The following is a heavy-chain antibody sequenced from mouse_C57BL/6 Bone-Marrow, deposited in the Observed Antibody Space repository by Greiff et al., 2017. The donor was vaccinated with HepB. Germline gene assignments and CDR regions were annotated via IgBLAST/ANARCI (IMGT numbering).Heavy chain of an antibody. CDR3: ARAPPITTVVGPYFDY. CDR1: GYTFTSYW. D-gene: IGHD1-1*01. Sequence: QVQLQQPGAELVRPGSSVKLSCKASGYTFTSYWMHWVKQRPIQGLEWIGNIDPSDSETHYNQKFKDKATLTVDKSSSTAYMQLSSLTSEDSAVYYCARAPPITTVVGPYFDYWGQGTTLTVSS. CDR2: IDPSDSET. J-gene: IGHJ2*01. V-gene: IGHV1-52*01.